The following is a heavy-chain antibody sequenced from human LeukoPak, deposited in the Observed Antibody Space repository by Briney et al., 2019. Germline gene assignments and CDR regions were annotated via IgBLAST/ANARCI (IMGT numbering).Heavy chain of an antibody. CDR1: GFTFSSYG. D-gene: IGHD1-26*01. CDR2: IRYDGSNK. V-gene: IGHV3-30*02. CDR3: ATHPIVGAYYYYYMDV. J-gene: IGHJ6*03. Sequence: GGSLRLSCAASGFTFSSYGMHWVRQAPGKGLEWVAFIRYDGSNKYYADSVKGRFTTSRDNSKNTLYLQMNSLRAEDTAVYYCATHPIVGAYYYYYMDVWGKGTTVTISS.